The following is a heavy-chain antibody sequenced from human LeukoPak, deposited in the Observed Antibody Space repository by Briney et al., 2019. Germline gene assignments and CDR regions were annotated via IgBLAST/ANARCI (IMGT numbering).Heavy chain of an antibody. V-gene: IGHV4-30-4*01. CDR3: ARVEMTMVRGYYYYGMDV. J-gene: IGHJ6*02. D-gene: IGHD3-10*01. Sequence: SETLSLTCTVSGGSISSSSYYWSWIRQPPGKGLEWIGYIYYSGSTYYNPSLKSRATISVDTSKNQFSLKLSSVTAADTAVYYCARVEMTMVRGYYYYGMDVWGQETTVTVSS. CDR2: IYYSGST. CDR1: GGSISSSSYY.